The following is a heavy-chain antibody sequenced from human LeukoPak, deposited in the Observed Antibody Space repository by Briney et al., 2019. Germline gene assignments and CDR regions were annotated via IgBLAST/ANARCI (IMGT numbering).Heavy chain of an antibody. V-gene: IGHV3-23*01. Sequence: LAGGSLRLSCTASGFTLSSYEMSWIRQAPGKGLEWVSSIDYSGGSTYYADSVRGRFVISRDNPKNTLNLQMNNLRIEDTAFYYCAAFITTKLDHWGQGILVTVSA. CDR2: IDYSGGST. CDR1: GFTLSSYE. CDR3: AAFITTKLDH. D-gene: IGHD3-22*01. J-gene: IGHJ5*02.